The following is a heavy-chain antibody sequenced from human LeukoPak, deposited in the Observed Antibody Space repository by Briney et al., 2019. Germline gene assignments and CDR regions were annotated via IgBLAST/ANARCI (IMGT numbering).Heavy chain of an antibody. CDR3: ARDYYGSGSYYHDY. CDR1: GYTFTNYG. Sequence: ASVKVSCKASGYTFTNYGISWVRQAPGQGLEWMGWISAYNGNTNYAQKLQGRVTMTTDTSTSTAYMELRSLRSDDTAVYYCARDYYGSGSYYHDYWGQGTLVTVSS. D-gene: IGHD3-10*01. V-gene: IGHV1-18*01. CDR2: ISAYNGNT. J-gene: IGHJ4*02.